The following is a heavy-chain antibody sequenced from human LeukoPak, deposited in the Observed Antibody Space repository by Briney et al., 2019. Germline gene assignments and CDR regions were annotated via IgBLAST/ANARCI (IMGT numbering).Heavy chain of an antibody. D-gene: IGHD5-18*01. CDR2: ISSSSSYI. CDR3: ARAADRGYSYGWIFEY. J-gene: IGHJ4*02. CDR1: GFTFSSYS. Sequence: GGSLRLSCAASGFTFSSYSMNWVRQAPGKGLEWVSCISSSSSYIYYADSVKGRFTISRDNAKNSLYLQMNSLRAEDTAVYYCARAADRGYSYGWIFEYWGQGTLVTVSS. V-gene: IGHV3-21*01.